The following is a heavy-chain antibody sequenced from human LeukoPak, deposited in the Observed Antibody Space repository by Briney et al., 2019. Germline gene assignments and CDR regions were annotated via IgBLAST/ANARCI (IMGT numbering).Heavy chain of an antibody. J-gene: IGHJ4*02. CDR1: GFTFSSYA. D-gene: IGHD2-2*01. Sequence: GGSLRLSCAASGFTFSSYAMSWVRQAPGKGLEWVSTLTGTGGDTYYADSVRGRFSISRDNSKNTLWLQMNSLRAEDTALYYCAKGLREYCSSTSCYEFTFDSWGQGTRLTVSS. V-gene: IGHV3-23*01. CDR2: LTGTGGDT. CDR3: AKGLREYCSSTSCYEFTFDS.